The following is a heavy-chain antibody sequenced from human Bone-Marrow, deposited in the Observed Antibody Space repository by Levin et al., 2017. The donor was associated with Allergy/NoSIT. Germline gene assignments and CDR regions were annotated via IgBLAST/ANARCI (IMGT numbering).Heavy chain of an antibody. CDR3: ARGDLGRGYSYGYDYFDY. CDR1: GYTFTSYD. Sequence: ASVKVSCKASGYTFTSYDINWVRQATGQGLEWMGWMNPNSGNTGYAQKFQGRVTMTRNTSISTAYMELSSLRSEDTAVYYCARGDLGRGYSYGYDYFDYWGQGTLVTVSS. CDR2: MNPNSGNT. J-gene: IGHJ4*02. D-gene: IGHD5-18*01. V-gene: IGHV1-8*01.